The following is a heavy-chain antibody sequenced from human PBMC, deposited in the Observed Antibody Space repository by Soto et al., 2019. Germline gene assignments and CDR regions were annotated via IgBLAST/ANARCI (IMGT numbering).Heavy chain of an antibody. J-gene: IGHJ5*02. CDR1: GGTFSSYA. D-gene: IGHD2-15*01. V-gene: IGHV1-69*13. CDR3: ARVVIYCSGGSCYYNWFDP. CDR2: IIPIFGTA. Sequence: ASVKVSGKASGGTFSSYAISWVRQAPGQGLEWMGGIIPIFGTANYAQKFQGRVTITADESTSTAYMELSSLRSEDTAVYYCARVVIYCSGGSCYYNWFDPWGQGTLVTVSS.